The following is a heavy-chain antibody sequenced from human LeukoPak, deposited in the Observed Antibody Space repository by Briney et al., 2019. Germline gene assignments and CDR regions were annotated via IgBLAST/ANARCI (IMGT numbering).Heavy chain of an antibody. CDR1: GFTVSSNY. D-gene: IGHD3-3*01. Sequence: PGGSLRLSCAASGFTVSSNYMSWVRQAPGKGLEWVSVIYSGGSTYYPDSVKGRFTISRDNAKNSLYLQMNSLRAEDTAVYYCARDLDFWSGYPDYWGQGTLVTVSS. J-gene: IGHJ4*02. CDR2: IYSGGST. CDR3: ARDLDFWSGYPDY. V-gene: IGHV3-53*01.